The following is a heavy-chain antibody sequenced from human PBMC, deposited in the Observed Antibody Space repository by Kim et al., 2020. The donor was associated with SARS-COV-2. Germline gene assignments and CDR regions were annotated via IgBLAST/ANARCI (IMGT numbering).Heavy chain of an antibody. V-gene: IGHV4-31*02. Sequence: GGTYANPALKSRVTISVYTSKNQFSLELSSVTAADTAVYYCAREWQGWFDPWGQGTLVTVSS. CDR3: AREWQGWFDP. J-gene: IGHJ5*02. CDR2: GGT.